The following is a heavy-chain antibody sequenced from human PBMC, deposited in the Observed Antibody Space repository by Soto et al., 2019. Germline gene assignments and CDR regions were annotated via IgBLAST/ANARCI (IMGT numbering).Heavy chain of an antibody. Sequence: GASVKVSCKASGYMFIGYYIHWVRQAPGQGLEWMGRISTYNGNTNYPQSLQGRLTMTTDTSTTTAYMELRSLRSDDTAVYYCARDPYHVLMVNAPNLYGMDVWGQGTTVTVSS. CDR3: ARDPYHVLMVNAPNLYGMDV. V-gene: IGHV1-18*04. J-gene: IGHJ6*02. CDR2: ISTYNGNT. CDR1: GYMFIGYY. D-gene: IGHD2-8*01.